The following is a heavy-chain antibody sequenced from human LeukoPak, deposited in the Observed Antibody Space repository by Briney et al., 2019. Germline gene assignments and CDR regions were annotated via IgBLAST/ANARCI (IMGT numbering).Heavy chain of an antibody. CDR3: ARQLDGYKLFDAFDI. CDR2: IYPGDSDT. CDR1: GYSFTSYW. J-gene: IGHJ3*02. D-gene: IGHD5-24*01. V-gene: IGHV5-51*01. Sequence: HGESLKISCKGSGYSFTSYWIGWVRQMPGKGLEWMGIIYPGDSDTRYSPSFQGQVTISADKSISTAYLQWSSLKASDTAMYYCARQLDGYKLFDAFDIWGQGTMVTVSS.